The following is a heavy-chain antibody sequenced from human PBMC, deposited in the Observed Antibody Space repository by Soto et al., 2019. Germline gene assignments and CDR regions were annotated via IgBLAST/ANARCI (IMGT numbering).Heavy chain of an antibody. CDR3: ARGSSIAGLYYGMDV. D-gene: IGHD6-6*01. CDR1: GGSISSGGYY. Sequence: QVQLQESGPGLVKPSQTLSLTCTVSGGSISSGGYYWTWIRQHPGKGLEWIGYNYYSGITYYNPSLKSRVTIYLDTPKNQFSLKLSSVTAADTAVYYCARGSSIAGLYYGMDVWGQGTTVTVSS. V-gene: IGHV4-31*03. J-gene: IGHJ6*02. CDR2: NYYSGIT.